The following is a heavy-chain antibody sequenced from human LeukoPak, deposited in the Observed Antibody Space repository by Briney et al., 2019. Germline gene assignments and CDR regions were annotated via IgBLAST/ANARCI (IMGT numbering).Heavy chain of an antibody. V-gene: IGHV1-8*01. J-gene: IGHJ4*02. CDR1: GYTFTSYD. D-gene: IGHD3-22*01. CDR2: MNPNSGNT. CDR3: ARDDYYYDSSGYYSPRFDY. Sequence: RASVKVSCKASGYTFTSYDINWVRRATGQGLEWMGWMNPNSGNTGYAQKFQGRVTMTRNTSISTAYMELSSLRSEDTAVYYCARDDYYYDSSGYYSPRFDYWGQGTLVTVSS.